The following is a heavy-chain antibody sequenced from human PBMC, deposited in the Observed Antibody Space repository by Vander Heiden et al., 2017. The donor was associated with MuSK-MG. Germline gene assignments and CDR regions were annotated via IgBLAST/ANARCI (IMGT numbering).Heavy chain of an antibody. CDR1: GFTFRHLG. CDR2: ISYESRGD. CDR3: TKEVREDIQVVPAGIHPYYFDS. D-gene: IGHD2-2*01. J-gene: IGHJ4*02. V-gene: IGHV3-30*18. Sequence: QVQLVESGVGVVQPGGSLSISCTASGFTFRHLGMIWVRQAQGKGMEWVAVISYESRGDDYASVVQGRFTTSRGNARNTLYLQRSGLRTEDTALYFGTKEVREDIQVVPAGIHPYYFDSWGRGTSVTVSP.